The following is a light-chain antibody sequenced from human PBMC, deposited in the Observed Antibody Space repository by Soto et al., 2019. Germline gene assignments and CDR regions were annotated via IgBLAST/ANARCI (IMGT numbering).Light chain of an antibody. Sequence: DIQMTQSPSTLSGSVGDRVTITCRASQTISSWLAWYQQKPGKAPKLLIYKASTLKSVVPSRFSGSGSGTEFTLTISSLHPDDFAAYYCQQFNNYPWTFGQGTKVDIK. CDR3: QQFNNYPWT. CDR1: QTISSW. J-gene: IGKJ1*01. V-gene: IGKV1-5*03. CDR2: KAS.